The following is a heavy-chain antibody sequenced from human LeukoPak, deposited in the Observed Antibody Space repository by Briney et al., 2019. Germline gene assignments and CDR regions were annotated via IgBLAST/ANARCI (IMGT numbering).Heavy chain of an antibody. CDR1: GFTFTNHW. CDR2: VNVDGSST. J-gene: IGHJ4*02. D-gene: IGHD4-17*01. V-gene: IGHV3-74*01. Sequence: AGGSLRLSCAASGFTFTNHWMHWARQTPGEGLVWVSGVNVDGSSTFYADSVKGRFTISRDNVKNTLDLQMNSLRVEDTAVYYCGPLDYGDWGQGTLVTVSS. CDR3: GPLDYGD.